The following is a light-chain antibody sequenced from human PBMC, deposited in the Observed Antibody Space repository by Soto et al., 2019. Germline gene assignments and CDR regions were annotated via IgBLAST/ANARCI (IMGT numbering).Light chain of an antibody. Sequence: EVVLTQSPGTLSLSPGERATLSCRASQNFRDNELASYQRKPGQAPRLLIFRGSSRATGIPDRLSGRGSGTDFTLTTARLELEDFAVYYCQEYDTSAPWTLGQGTKVEIK. CDR2: RGS. J-gene: IGKJ1*01. CDR1: QNFRDNE. V-gene: IGKV3-20*01. CDR3: QEYDTSAPWT.